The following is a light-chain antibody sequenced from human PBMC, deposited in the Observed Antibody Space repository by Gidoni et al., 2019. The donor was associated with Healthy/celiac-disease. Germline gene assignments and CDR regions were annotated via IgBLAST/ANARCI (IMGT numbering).Light chain of an antibody. Sequence: DIQMTQSPSSLSAFVGDRVTITCRASQGITNSLAWYQQKPGKAPKLLLYAASRLESGVPSRFSGSGSGKDYTLTISSLQPEDFATYYCQQFYSTPYTFGQGTKLEIK. J-gene: IGKJ2*01. CDR3: QQFYSTPYT. V-gene: IGKV1-NL1*01. CDR1: QGITNS. CDR2: AAS.